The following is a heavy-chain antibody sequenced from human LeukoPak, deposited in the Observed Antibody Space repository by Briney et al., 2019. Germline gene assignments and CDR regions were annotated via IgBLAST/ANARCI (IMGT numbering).Heavy chain of an antibody. D-gene: IGHD3-3*01. CDR3: ARADVLRFLEWLPQSDY. CDR2: ISYDGSNK. CDR1: VFTFSSYA. J-gene: IGHJ4*02. V-gene: IGHV3-30*04. Sequence: GRSLRLSCAASVFTFSSYAIHWVRQAPGKGLEWGAVISYDGSNKYYADSVKGRFTISRDNSKTTLYLQMNSLRAEDTAVYYCARADVLRFLEWLPQSDYWGQGPLVTVSS.